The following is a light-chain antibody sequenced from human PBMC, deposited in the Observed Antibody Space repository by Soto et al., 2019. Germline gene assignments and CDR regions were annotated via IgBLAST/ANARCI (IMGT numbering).Light chain of an antibody. Sequence: IVMTQSPLSLPVTPGEPASISCRSSQSLLHSNGYNYWDWYLQKPGQSPQLLIYLGSNRASGVHDRFSGSGAGTDFTLKISRVEAEDVGVYYCMQPLQSWTVGQGTKVEIK. CDR1: QSLLHSNGYNY. CDR3: MQPLQSWT. CDR2: LGS. V-gene: IGKV2-28*01. J-gene: IGKJ1*01.